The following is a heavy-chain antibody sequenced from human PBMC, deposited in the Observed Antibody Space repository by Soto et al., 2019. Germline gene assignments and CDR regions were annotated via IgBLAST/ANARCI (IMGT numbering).Heavy chain of an antibody. CDR2: IKNDGTT. CDR3: TADTPGFGQGGFEY. V-gene: IGHV3-15*01. CDR1: GFTFFTAW. D-gene: IGHD2-15*01. J-gene: IGHJ4*02. Sequence: TGGSLRLSCAASGFTFFTAWMNWVRQAPGKGLEWVGHIKNDGTTDYIAPVKGRFTISRDDSRNMVYLQMSRLKTEDTAVYYCTADTPGFGQGGFEYWGQGAQVTVSS.